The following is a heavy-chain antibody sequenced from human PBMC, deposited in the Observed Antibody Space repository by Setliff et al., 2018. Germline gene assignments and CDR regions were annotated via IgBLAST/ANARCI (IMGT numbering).Heavy chain of an antibody. V-gene: IGHV3-72*01. Sequence: PGGSLRLSCAASGFSLSDHYVDWVRQAPGKGLEWVGRFRDKASGYTTEYAASVKGRFTISRDNFDNTLYLEMISPRAEDTAVYYCAKGGGGNYDSSAIGYYYYYYYMDVWGKGTTVTVSS. CDR2: FRDKASGYTT. J-gene: IGHJ6*03. CDR3: AKGGGGNYDSSAIGYYYYYYYMDV. CDR1: GFSLSDHY. D-gene: IGHD3-22*01.